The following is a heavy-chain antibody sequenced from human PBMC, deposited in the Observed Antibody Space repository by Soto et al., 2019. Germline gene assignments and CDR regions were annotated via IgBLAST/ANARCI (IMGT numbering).Heavy chain of an antibody. CDR3: ASRGLTNYYYGMDV. CDR1: GGSISSSNW. CDR2: IYHSGST. V-gene: IGHV4-4*02. J-gene: IGHJ6*02. Sequence: PSETLSLTCAVSGGSISSSNWWSWVRQPPGKGLEWIGEIYHSGSTNYNPSLKSRVTISVDKSKNQFSLKLSSVTAADTAVYYCASRGLTNYYYGMDVWGQGTTVTVSS. D-gene: IGHD3-10*01.